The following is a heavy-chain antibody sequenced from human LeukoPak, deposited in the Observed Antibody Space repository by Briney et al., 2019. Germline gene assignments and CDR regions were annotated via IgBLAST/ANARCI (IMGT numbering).Heavy chain of an antibody. CDR1: GFTVNSDY. V-gene: IGHV3-66*02. CDR3: ARDPVLPNGLDV. D-gene: IGHD4/OR15-4a*01. CDR2: INSGGNT. J-gene: IGHJ6*02. Sequence: GESLRLSCAASGFTVNSDYMTWVRQAPGKGLEWVSAINSGGNTYYADSVKGRFTISRDNPENTLYLQMSSLGPEDTAVYYCARDPVLPNGLDVWGQGTTVTVSS.